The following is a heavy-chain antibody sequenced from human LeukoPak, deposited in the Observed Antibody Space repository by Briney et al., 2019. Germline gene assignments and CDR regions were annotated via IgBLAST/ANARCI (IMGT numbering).Heavy chain of an antibody. D-gene: IGHD3-10*02. V-gene: IGHV3-48*04. CDR3: AELGITMIGGV. Sequence: GGSLRLSCAASGFTFSTYSLNWVRQAPGKGLEWVSYISSSGSTIYYADSVKGRFTISRDNAKNSLYLQMNSLRAEDTAVYYCAELGITMIGGVWGKGTTVTISS. J-gene: IGHJ6*04. CDR2: ISSSGSTI. CDR1: GFTFSTYS.